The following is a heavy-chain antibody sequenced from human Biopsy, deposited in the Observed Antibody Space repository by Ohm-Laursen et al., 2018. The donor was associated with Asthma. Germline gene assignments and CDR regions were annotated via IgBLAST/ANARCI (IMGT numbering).Heavy chain of an antibody. J-gene: IGHJ3*02. V-gene: IGHV2-5*02. CDR2: IYWDDDK. CDR1: GFSLTTTGVG. D-gene: IGHD2-8*02. CDR3: AHRLCIGGACYDAFDI. Sequence: TTQTLTLTCTFSGFSLTTTGVGVAWIRQPLGKALEWLARIYWDDDKRYSSSLKSRLTITKDTSKNQVVLTMTNMDPVDTATYYCAHRLCIGGACYDAFDIWGQGTMVTVSS.